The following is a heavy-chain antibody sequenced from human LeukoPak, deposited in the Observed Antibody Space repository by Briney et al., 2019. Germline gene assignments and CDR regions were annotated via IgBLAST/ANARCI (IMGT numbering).Heavy chain of an antibody. V-gene: IGHV1-2*02. CDR2: INPNSGGT. D-gene: IGHD3-3*01. J-gene: IGHJ4*02. CDR3: ARAEFEGVFIIGDY. CDR1: GYTFTGYY. Sequence: ASVKVSCKASGYTFTGYYMHWVRQAPGQGLEWMGWINPNSGGTNYAQKFQGRVTMTRDTSISTAYMELSRLRSDDTAVYYCARAEFEGVFIIGDYWGQGTLVTVSS.